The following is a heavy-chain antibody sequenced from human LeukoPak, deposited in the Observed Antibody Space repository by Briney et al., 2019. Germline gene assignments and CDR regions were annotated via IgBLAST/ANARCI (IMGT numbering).Heavy chain of an antibody. V-gene: IGHV3-30*18. J-gene: IGHJ4*02. D-gene: IGHD3-3*01. CDR1: GFTFSDYG. CDR2: ISYDGSNK. Sequence: HPGKSLRLSCAASGFTFSDYGMHWVRQAPGKGLEWVAVISYDGSNKYYADSVKGRFTISRDNSKNTLYLQMNSLRAEDTAVYYCAKDGVAILRRDHAYPDYWGQGTLVTVSS. CDR3: AKDGVAILRRDHAYPDY.